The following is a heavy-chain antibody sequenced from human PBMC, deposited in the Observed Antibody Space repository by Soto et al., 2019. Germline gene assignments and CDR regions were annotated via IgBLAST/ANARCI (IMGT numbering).Heavy chain of an antibody. Sequence: SETLSLTCAVYGGSFSGYYWSWIRQPPGKGLEWIGEINHSGSTNYNPSLKSRVTISVDTAKNQFSLKLSSVTAADTAVYYCARGVTVTTWFDYWGQGTLVTVSS. CDR1: GGSFSGYY. CDR2: INHSGST. D-gene: IGHD4-17*01. J-gene: IGHJ4*02. V-gene: IGHV4-34*01. CDR3: ARGVTVTTWFDY.